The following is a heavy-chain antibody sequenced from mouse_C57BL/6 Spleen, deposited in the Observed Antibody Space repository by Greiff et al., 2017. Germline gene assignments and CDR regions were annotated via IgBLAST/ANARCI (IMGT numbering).Heavy chain of an antibody. J-gene: IGHJ4*01. CDR2: IDPSDSYT. D-gene: IGHD2-3*01. CDR1: GYTFTSYW. Sequence: VQLQQPGAELVRPGTSVKLSCKASGYTFTSYWMHWVKQRPGQGLEWIGVIDPSDSYTNYNQKFKGKATLTVDTSSSTAYMQLSSLTSADSAVYYCARGDDGYSYYYAMDYWGQGTSVTVSS. CDR3: ARGDDGYSYYYAMDY. V-gene: IGHV1-59*01.